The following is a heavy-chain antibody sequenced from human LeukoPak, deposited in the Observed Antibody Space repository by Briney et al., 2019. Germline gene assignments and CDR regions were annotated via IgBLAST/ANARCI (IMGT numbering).Heavy chain of an antibody. CDR2: IYYSGST. CDR1: GYSISSGYY. V-gene: IGHV4-61*01. J-gene: IGHJ4*02. D-gene: IGHD5-18*01. Sequence: SETLSLTCAVSGYSISSGYYWGWIRQPPGKGLEWIGYIYYSGSTNYNSSLKSRVTISVDTSKNQFSLKLSSVTAADTAVYYCAREGYSYGLFDYWGQGTLVTVSS. CDR3: AREGYSYGLFDY.